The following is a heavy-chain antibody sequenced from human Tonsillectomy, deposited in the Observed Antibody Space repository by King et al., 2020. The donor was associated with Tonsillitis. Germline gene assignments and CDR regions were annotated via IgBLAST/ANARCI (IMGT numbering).Heavy chain of an antibody. J-gene: IGHJ1*01. V-gene: IGHV4-34*01. Sequence: VQLQQWGAGLLKPSETLSLTRAVYGGSFSGYYWSWIRQPPGKGLEWIGEINHSGSTNYNPSLKSRVTISVDTSKNQFSLKLSSVTAADTAVYYCARGSVISAEYFQHWGQGTLVTVSS. D-gene: IGHD2-21*01. CDR1: GGSFSGYY. CDR3: ARGSVISAEYFQH. CDR2: INHSGST.